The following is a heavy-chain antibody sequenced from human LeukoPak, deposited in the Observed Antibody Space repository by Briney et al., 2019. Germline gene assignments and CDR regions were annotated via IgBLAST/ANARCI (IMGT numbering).Heavy chain of an antibody. CDR1: GLTFSNYD. CDR2: VSGSGDDT. CDR3: AKRGLAAALFR. V-gene: IGHV3-23*01. J-gene: IGHJ4*02. Sequence: GGSLTLSCAASGLTFSNYDMNWVRQAPGKGLEWVSSVSGSGDDTYYADSVKGRFTISRDNSKNTLYLQMNRLRAEDTAVYYCAKRGLAAALFRWGQGTLVTVSS. D-gene: IGHD6-13*01.